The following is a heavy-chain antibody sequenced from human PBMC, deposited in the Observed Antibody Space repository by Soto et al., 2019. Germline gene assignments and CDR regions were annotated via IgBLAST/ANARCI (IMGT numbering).Heavy chain of an antibody. V-gene: IGHV3-64*01. CDR2: ITGNGGST. Sequence: EVQLVESGGGLVQPGGSVRLSCAASGFTFSSYGMHWVRQAPGKGLEYVSAITGNGGSTYYANSVKGRFTISRDNSKNTLYLQMGSLRADDMAVYYCARGRKDDYVDPGDFDYWGQGTLVTVSS. CDR3: ARGRKDDYVDPGDFDY. D-gene: IGHD4-17*01. J-gene: IGHJ4*02. CDR1: GFTFSSYG.